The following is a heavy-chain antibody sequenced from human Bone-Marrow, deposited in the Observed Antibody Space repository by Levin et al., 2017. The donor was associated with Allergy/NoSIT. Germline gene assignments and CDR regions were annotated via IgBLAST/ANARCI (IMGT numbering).Heavy chain of an antibody. J-gene: IGHJ3*02. Sequence: ASVKVSCKASGYTFTSYAMHWVRQAPGQRLEWMGWINAGNGNTKYSQKFQGRVTITRDTSASTAYMELSSLRSEDTAVYYCARGYCSGGSCHPDAFDIWGQGTMVTVSS. CDR3: ARGYCSGGSCHPDAFDI. V-gene: IGHV1-3*01. D-gene: IGHD2-15*01. CDR2: INAGNGNT. CDR1: GYTFTSYA.